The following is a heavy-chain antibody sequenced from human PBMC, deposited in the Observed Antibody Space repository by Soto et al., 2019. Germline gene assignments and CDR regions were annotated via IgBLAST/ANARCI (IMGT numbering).Heavy chain of an antibody. D-gene: IGHD1-26*01. CDR2: ISAYDGDT. Sequence: QVQLVQSGAEVKKPGASVKVSCKASGYTFNSYGISWLRQAPGQGLEWMGWISAYDGDTKYAQKFQGRVIMTTDTSTSTANMEVRSLRSDDTAVYYCARSSGTSYIWFDPWGQGTLVTVSS. V-gene: IGHV1-18*01. J-gene: IGHJ5*02. CDR3: ARSSGTSYIWFDP. CDR1: GYTFNSYG.